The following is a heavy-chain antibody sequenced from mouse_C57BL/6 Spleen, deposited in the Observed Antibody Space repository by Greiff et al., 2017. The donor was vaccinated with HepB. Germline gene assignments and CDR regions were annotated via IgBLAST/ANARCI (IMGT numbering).Heavy chain of an antibody. D-gene: IGHD2-5*01. CDR2: IWSGGST. CDR3: ASPYYSNQGWFAY. J-gene: IGHJ3*01. CDR1: GFSLTSYG. Sequence: QVQLQQSGPGLVQPSQSLSITCTVSGFSLTSYGVHWVRQSPGKGLEWLGVIWSGGSTDYNAAFISRLSISKDNSKSQVFFKMSSLQADDTAIYYCASPYYSNQGWFAYWGQGTLVTVSA. V-gene: IGHV2-2*01.